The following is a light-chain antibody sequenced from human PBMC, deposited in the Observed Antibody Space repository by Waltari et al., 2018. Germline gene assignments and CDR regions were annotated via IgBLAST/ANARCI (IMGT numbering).Light chain of an antibody. J-gene: IGKJ1*01. CDR2: DTS. Sequence: EIVITQSPATLSVSPGERATLPCRASQGVSSKLAWYQQKPGQPPRLLLYDTSVRAAGIPARFSGSGSGTEFTLTISSLQSDDFAVYYCQQYNNWPPWTFGQGTKVEIK. V-gene: IGKV3-15*01. CDR1: QGVSSK. CDR3: QQYNNWPPWT.